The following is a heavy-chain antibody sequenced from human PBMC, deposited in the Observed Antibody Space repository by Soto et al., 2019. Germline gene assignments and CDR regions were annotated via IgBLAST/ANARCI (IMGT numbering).Heavy chain of an antibody. D-gene: IGHD6-6*01. V-gene: IGHV3-30-3*01. Sequence: GGSLRLSCAASGFTFSSYAMHWVRQAPGKGLEWVAVISYDGSNKYYADSVKGRFTISRDNSKNTLYLQMNSLRAEDTAVYYCARASNLYIAARPYYYYYGMDVWGQGTTVTVSS. CDR3: ARASNLYIAARPYYYYYGMDV. J-gene: IGHJ6*02. CDR1: GFTFSSYA. CDR2: ISYDGSNK.